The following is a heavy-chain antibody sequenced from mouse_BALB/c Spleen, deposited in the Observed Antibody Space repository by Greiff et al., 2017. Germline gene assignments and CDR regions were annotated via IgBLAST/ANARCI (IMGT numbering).Heavy chain of an antibody. CDR2: INPSSGYT. Sequence: QVQLKQSGAELARPGASVKMSCKASGYTFTSYTMHWVKQRPGQGLEWIGYINPSSGYTNYNQKFKDKATLTADKSSSTAYMQLSSLTSEDSAVYYCARDYDVAWFAYWGQGTLVTVSA. J-gene: IGHJ3*01. CDR3: ARDYDVAWFAY. V-gene: IGHV1-4*01. CDR1: GYTFTSYT. D-gene: IGHD2-4*01.